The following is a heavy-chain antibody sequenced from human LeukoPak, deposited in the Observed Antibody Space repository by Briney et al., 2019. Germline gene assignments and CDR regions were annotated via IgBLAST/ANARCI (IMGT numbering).Heavy chain of an antibody. J-gene: IGHJ4*02. D-gene: IGHD6-19*01. CDR3: ATGGGVAVAHA. V-gene: IGHV4-39*01. CDR2: IHYSGTT. CDR1: GGSIXSSRXX. Sequence: SETLSLTCTVSGGSIXSSRXXWAXIRXXXXXXXEWIASIHYSGTTYYNPSLKSRVTIFVHTSDKQVSLKLSSVTAADTAAYYCATGGGVAVAHAWGQGIVVTVSS.